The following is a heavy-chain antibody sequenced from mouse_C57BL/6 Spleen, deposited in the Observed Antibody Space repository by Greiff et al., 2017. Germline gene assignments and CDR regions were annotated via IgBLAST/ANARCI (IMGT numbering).Heavy chain of an antibody. Sequence: EVKLMESGGGLVKPGGSLKLSCAASGFTFSDYGMHWVRQAPEKGLEWVAYISSGSSTIYYADTVKGRFTISRDNAKNTLFLQMTSLRSEDTAMYYCARGYGPPYFDYWGQGTTLTVSS. J-gene: IGHJ2*01. D-gene: IGHD1-1*01. CDR2: ISSGSSTI. CDR3: ARGYGPPYFDY. V-gene: IGHV5-17*01. CDR1: GFTFSDYG.